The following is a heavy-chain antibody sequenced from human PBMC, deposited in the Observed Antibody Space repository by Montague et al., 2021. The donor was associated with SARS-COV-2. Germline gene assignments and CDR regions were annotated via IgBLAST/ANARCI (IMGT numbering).Heavy chain of an antibody. J-gene: IGHJ4*02. CDR2: SNWNGGGL. D-gene: IGHD2-21*02. CDR1: GFSVDESV. V-gene: IGHV3-9*01. Sequence: SLRLSCAASGFSVDESVLHWVRQAPGKGLEWVAGSNWNGGGLSYSYSXXALFTISRDNAKNSLYLEMNSLRPEDTALSYCTKYPASRFFSGGDPYFFDFWGRGTLVTVSS. CDR3: TKYPASRFFSGGDPYFFDF.